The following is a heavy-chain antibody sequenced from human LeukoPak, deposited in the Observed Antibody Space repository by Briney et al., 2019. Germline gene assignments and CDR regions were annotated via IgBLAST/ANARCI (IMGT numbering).Heavy chain of an antibody. CDR3: VREPPGGSYYDY. D-gene: IGHD1-26*01. CDR2: IYYSGST. CDR1: GGSISSGDYY. Sequence: PSETLSLTCTVSGGSISSGDYYWSWIRQPPGKGLEWIGYIYYSGSTYYNPSLKSRVTISVDTSKNQFSLKLSSVTAADTAVYYCVREPPGGSYYDYWGQGTLVTVSS. J-gene: IGHJ4*02. V-gene: IGHV4-30-4*08.